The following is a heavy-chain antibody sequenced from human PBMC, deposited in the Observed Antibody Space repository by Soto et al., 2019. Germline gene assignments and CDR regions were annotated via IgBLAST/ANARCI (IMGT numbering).Heavy chain of an antibody. J-gene: IGHJ4*02. V-gene: IGHV4-59*08. D-gene: IGHD7-27*01. CDR2: IYYSGST. Sequence: SETLSLTCTVSGGSISSYYWSWIRQPPGKGLEWIGYIYYSGSTNYNPSLKSRVTISVDTSKNQFSLKLSSVTAADTAVYYCARGLWGSSPFDYWGQGTLVTVSS. CDR3: ARGLWGSSPFDY. CDR1: GGSISSYY.